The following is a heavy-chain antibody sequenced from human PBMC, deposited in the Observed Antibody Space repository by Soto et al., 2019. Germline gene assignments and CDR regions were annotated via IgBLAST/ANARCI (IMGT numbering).Heavy chain of an antibody. CDR1: GDSIQNDY. CDR3: ARHTTYLTFDV. CDR2: ISFSGGT. Sequence: QVQLQESGPGLVKPSETLSLTCTVSGDSIQNDYWSWIRQSPGKGLEWIGYISFSGGTKYNPSLESRVTISRDTSQNRLSLTLTSVSASDTAVYYCARHTTYLTFDVWGQGTMVTVSS. V-gene: IGHV4-59*08. J-gene: IGHJ3*01.